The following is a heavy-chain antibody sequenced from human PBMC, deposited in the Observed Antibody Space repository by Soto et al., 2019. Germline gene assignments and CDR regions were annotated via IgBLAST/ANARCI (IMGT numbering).Heavy chain of an antibody. D-gene: IGHD4-17*01. CDR2: IYPGDSDT. CDR3: ARLIYEDDYGDFHGAYYYYYMDV. Sequence: GESLKISCKGSGYSFTSYWIGWVRQMPGKGLEWMGIIYPGDSDTRYSPSFQGQVTISADKSISTAYLQWSSLKASDTAMYYCARLIYEDDYGDFHGAYYYYYMDVWGKGTTVTVSS. V-gene: IGHV5-51*01. CDR1: GYSFTSYW. J-gene: IGHJ6*03.